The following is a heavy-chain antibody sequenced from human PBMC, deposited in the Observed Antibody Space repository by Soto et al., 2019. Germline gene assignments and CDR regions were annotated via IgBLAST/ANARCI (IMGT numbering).Heavy chain of an antibody. CDR2: SYYSGST. CDR3: ARDAARYPYCSSTSCYQGFDY. J-gene: IGHJ4*02. Sequence: QVQLQESGPGLVKPSETLSLTCTVSGGSISSYYWSWIRQPPGKGLEWIGYSYYSGSTNYNPSLKSRVTIPVDKSKNQFSLKLSSVTAADTAVYYCARDAARYPYCSSTSCYQGFDYWGQGTLVTVSS. D-gene: IGHD2-2*01. CDR1: GGSISSYY. V-gene: IGHV4-59*01.